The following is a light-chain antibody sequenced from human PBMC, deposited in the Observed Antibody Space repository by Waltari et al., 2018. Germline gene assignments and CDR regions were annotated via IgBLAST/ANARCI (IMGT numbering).Light chain of an antibody. Sequence: EITLTQSPGTLSMSPGEGATLSCRASQSISRFLAWYQQIPGQAPRLLIYDASTRATDIPDRFSGSGSGTDFSLIISRLEPEDIAVYYCQKYGSLPATFGQGTKVEIK. CDR2: DAS. CDR3: QKYGSLPAT. V-gene: IGKV3-20*01. CDR1: QSISRF. J-gene: IGKJ1*01.